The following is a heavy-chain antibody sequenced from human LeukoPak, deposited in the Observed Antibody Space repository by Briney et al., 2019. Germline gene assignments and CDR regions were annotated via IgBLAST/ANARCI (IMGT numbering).Heavy chain of an antibody. CDR2: IYYSGST. CDR3: ARVPRGIRASFDY. D-gene: IGHD3-3*02. J-gene: IGHJ4*02. Sequence: PSETLSLTCTVSGGSISSSSYYWGWIRQPPGKGLEWIGSIYYSGSTYYNPSLKSRVTISVDTSKNQFSLKLSSVTAADTAVYYCARVPRGIRASFDYWGQGTLVTASS. CDR1: GGSISSSSYY. V-gene: IGHV4-39*07.